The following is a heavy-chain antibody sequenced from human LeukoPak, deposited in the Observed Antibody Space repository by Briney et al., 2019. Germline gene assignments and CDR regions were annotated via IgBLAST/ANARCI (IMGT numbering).Heavy chain of an antibody. CDR2: IYPGDSTT. D-gene: IGHD2-15*01. J-gene: IGHJ4*02. CDR3: ARRSSGATYYFDN. CDR1: GYSFTNFW. V-gene: IGHV5-51*01. Sequence: GESLKISCKGSGYSFTNFWIGWVRQMPGKGLEWMGIIYPGDSTTKYSPSFQGQVTLSADTSISTAFLQWSSLKASDTAMYYCARRSSGATYYFDNWGQGTLVTVSS.